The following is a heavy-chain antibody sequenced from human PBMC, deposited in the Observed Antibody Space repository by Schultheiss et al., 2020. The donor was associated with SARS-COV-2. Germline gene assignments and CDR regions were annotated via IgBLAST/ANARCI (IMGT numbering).Heavy chain of an antibody. CDR3: ASLVAGDYYYYGMDV. Sequence: SETLSLTCTVSGGSISSSSYYWGWIRQPPGKGLEWIGSIYYSGSTYYNPSLKSRVTISVDTSKNQFSLKLSSVTAADTAVYYCASLVAGDYYYYGMDVWGQGTTVTVSS. CDR1: GGSISSSSYY. D-gene: IGHD3-10*01. CDR2: IYYSGST. J-gene: IGHJ6*02. V-gene: IGHV4-39*07.